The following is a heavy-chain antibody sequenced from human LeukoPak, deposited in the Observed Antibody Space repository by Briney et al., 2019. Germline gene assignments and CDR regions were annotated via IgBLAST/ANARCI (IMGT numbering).Heavy chain of an antibody. CDR3: ARDRGYYYYYMEI. CDR1: GFTVSSNN. D-gene: IGHD3-10*01. CDR2: IYSGGST. V-gene: IGHV3-53*01. Sequence: GGSLRLSCAASGFTVSSNNMSWVRQAPGKGLEWVSVIYSGGSTYYADSVKGRFTISSGNSKNTLYLQMNSLIGEDKAVDYCARDRGYYYYYMEIWGKGTTVTVSS. J-gene: IGHJ6*03.